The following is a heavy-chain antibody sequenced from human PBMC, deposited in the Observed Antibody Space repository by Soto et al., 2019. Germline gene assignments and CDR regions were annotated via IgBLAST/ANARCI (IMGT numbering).Heavy chain of an antibody. CDR2: ISYDGSNK. D-gene: IGHD2-15*01. Sequence: QVQLVESGGGVVQPGRSLRLSCAASGFTFSSYAMHWVSQAPGKGLEWVAVISYDGSNKYYADSVKGQFTISRDNSKNTLYLQMNSLRAEDTAVYYCARDAPYCSGGSCYKVFDYWGQGTLVTVSS. J-gene: IGHJ4*02. V-gene: IGHV3-30-3*01. CDR3: ARDAPYCSGGSCYKVFDY. CDR1: GFTFSSYA.